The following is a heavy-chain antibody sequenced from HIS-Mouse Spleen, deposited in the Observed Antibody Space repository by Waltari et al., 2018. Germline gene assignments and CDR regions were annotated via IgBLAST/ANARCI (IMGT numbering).Heavy chain of an antibody. V-gene: IGHV2-70*15. D-gene: IGHD1-7*01. J-gene: IGHJ4*02. CDR2: IDWDDDK. Sequence: QVTLRESGPALVKPTQTLTLTCTFSGFSLSTSGMCVSWIRQPPGKALEWLARIDWDDDKYYSTSLKTRLTISKDTSKNQVVLTMTNMDPVDTATYYCARIQAGKLELPFDYWGQRTLVTVSS. CDR3: ARIQAGKLELPFDY. CDR1: GFSLSTSGMC.